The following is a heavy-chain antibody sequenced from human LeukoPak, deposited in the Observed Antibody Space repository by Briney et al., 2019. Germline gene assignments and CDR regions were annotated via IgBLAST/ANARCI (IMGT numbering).Heavy chain of an antibody. V-gene: IGHV3-43*02. CDR1: GFTFDDYA. CDR2: ISGDGGST. CDR3: AKERAVVPAAIGVDYYYGMDV. D-gene: IGHD2-2*01. J-gene: IGHJ6*02. Sequence: GGSLRLSCAASGFTFDDYAMHWVRQAPGKGLEWVSLISGDGGSTYYADSVKGRFTISRDNSKNSLYLQMNSLRTEDTASYYCAKERAVVPAAIGVDYYYGMDVWGQGTTVTVSS.